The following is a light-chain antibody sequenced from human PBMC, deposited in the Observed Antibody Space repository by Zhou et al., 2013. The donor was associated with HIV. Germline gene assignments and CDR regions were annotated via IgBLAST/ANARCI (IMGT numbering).Light chain of an antibody. V-gene: IGLV1-40*01. Sequence: QSVLTQPPSVSGAPGQRVTISCTGSSSNIGAGYDVHWYQQLPGTAPKLLIYGNSNRPSGVPDRFSGSKSGTSASLVITGLQAEDEADYYCQSYDRSRYIFGTGTKVTVL. J-gene: IGLJ1*01. CDR2: GNS. CDR1: SSNIGAGYD. CDR3: QSYDRSRYI.